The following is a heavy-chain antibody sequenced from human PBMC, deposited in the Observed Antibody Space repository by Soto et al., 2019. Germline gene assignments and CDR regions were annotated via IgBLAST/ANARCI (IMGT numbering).Heavy chain of an antibody. CDR1: GGTFSSYA. CDR2: IIPIFGTA. D-gene: IGHD3-22*01. J-gene: IGHJ4*02. CDR3: ARXPYYYDSSGYWAYYFDY. V-gene: IGHV1-69*13. Sequence: ASVKVSCKASGGTFSSYAISWVRQAPGQGLEWMGGIIPIFGTANYAQKFQGRVTITADESTSTAYMELSSLRSVDTAVYYCARXPYYYDSSGYWAYYFDYWGQGTLVTVSS.